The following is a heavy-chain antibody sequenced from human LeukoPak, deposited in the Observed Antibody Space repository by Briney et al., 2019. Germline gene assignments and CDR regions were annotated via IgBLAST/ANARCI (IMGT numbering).Heavy chain of an antibody. Sequence: QPGGSLRLSCAASGFTFSNNAMTWVRQAPGEGLEWVSTITGSDDSTYYADSVKGRFTISRDYSKNTVFLQLNNLRAEDTAVYYCARDLTPRTLIVVVPAAINWFDPWGQGTLVTVSS. J-gene: IGHJ5*02. CDR3: ARDLTPRTLIVVVPAAINWFDP. D-gene: IGHD2-2*01. CDR2: ITGSDDST. V-gene: IGHV3-23*01. CDR1: GFTFSNNA.